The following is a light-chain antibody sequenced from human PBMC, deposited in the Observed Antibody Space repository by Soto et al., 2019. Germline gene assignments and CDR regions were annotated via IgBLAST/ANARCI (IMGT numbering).Light chain of an antibody. CDR1: QSVSSN. J-gene: IGKJ2*01. Sequence: EIVMTQSPATLSVSQGERATLSCRASQSVSSNLAWFQQKPGQAPRLLLYAVSTRATGVPGRFSGSGSGTEFTLTISSLQSEDSAVYYCQQHNHWPSFGQGTNLEIK. CDR2: AVS. V-gene: IGKV3-15*01. CDR3: QQHNHWPS.